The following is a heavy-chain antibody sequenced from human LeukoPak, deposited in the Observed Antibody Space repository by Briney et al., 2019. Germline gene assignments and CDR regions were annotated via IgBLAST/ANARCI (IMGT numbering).Heavy chain of an antibody. V-gene: IGHV4-61*02. CDR3: AREDYTYPTSGPFDP. Sequence: PSETLSLTCTVSGGSISSGGYSWSWIRQPAEKGLEWIGRIYTSGSTNYSPSLKSRVTISVDTSKNQFSLKLSSVTAADTAVYYCAREDYTYPTSGPFDPWGQGTLVTVSS. J-gene: IGHJ5*02. D-gene: IGHD4-11*01. CDR1: GGSISSGGYS. CDR2: IYTSGST.